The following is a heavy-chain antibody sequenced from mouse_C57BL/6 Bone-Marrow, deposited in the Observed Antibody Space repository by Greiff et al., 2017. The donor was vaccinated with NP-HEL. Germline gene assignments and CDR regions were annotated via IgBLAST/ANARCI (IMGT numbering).Heavy chain of an antibody. Sequence: EVMLVESGGGLVQPKGSLKLSCAASGFSFNTYAMNWVRQAPGKGLEWVARIRSKSNNYATYYADSVKDRFTISRDDSESMLYLQMNNLKTEDTAMYYCVRGGYSKLYYYAMDYWGQGTSVTVSS. CDR2: IRSKSNNYAT. J-gene: IGHJ4*01. D-gene: IGHD2-5*01. CDR3: VRGGYSKLYYYAMDY. V-gene: IGHV10-1*01. CDR1: GFSFNTYA.